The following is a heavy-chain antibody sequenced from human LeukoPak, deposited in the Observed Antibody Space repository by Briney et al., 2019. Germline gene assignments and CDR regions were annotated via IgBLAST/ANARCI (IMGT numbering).Heavy chain of an antibody. Sequence: GGSLRLSCAASGFTVSSNYMSWVRQAPGKGLEWVSVIYSGGSTYYADSVKGRFTISRDNSKSTLYLQMNSLRAEDTAVYYCARDATATDYDILTGHQYYYYYGMDVWGKGTTVTVSS. CDR1: GFTVSSNY. CDR3: ARDATATDYDILTGHQYYYYYGMDV. V-gene: IGHV3-53*01. D-gene: IGHD3-9*01. CDR2: IYSGGST. J-gene: IGHJ6*04.